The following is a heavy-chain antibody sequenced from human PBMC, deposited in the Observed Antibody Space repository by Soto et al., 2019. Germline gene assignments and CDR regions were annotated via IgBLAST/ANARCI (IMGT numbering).Heavy chain of an antibody. Sequence: QVQLVQSGAEVKKPGASVKVSCKASGYTFTSYDINWVRQATGQGLEWMGWMNPNSGNTGDAQKFQGRVTMTRNTPLSTAYMDRSSLRSEDTAVYYCARGVRIAAAGTLFVWCYWGQGTLVTVSS. CDR3: ARGVRIAAAGTLFVWCY. CDR2: MNPNSGNT. J-gene: IGHJ4*02. CDR1: GYTFTSYD. D-gene: IGHD6-13*01. V-gene: IGHV1-8*01.